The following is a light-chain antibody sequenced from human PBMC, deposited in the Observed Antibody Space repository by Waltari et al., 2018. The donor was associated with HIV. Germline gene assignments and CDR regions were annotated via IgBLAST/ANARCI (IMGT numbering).Light chain of an antibody. Sequence: DIQLTQSPSTLSASVGERVTITCRASQTIDTWMAWYQQKPGKAPKVLISKASSLESGVPSRFSGTGSGTEFTLIISSLQPDDLATYYCQQFYIYPLTFGGGTKVRIK. CDR1: QTIDTW. J-gene: IGKJ4*01. CDR3: QQFYIYPLT. V-gene: IGKV1-5*03. CDR2: KAS.